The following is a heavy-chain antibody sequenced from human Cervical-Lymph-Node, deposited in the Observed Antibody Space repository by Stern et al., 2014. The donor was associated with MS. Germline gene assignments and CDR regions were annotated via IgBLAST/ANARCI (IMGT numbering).Heavy chain of an antibody. V-gene: IGHV1-69*01. J-gene: IGHJ6*02. CDR2: IIPIFGTA. CDR3: ARVAYSGYATGIYYYYGMDV. D-gene: IGHD5-12*01. CDR1: GGTFSSYA. Sequence: VQLVESGAEVKKPGSSVKVSCKASGGTFSSYAISWVRQAPGQGLEWMGGIIPIFGTANYAQKFQGRVTITADESTSTAYMELSSLRSEDTAVYYCARVAYSGYATGIYYYYGMDVWGQGTTVTVSS.